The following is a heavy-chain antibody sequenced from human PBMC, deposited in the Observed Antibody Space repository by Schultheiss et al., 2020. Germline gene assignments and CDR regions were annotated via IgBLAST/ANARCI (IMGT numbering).Heavy chain of an antibody. CDR2: ISGSGGST. CDR3: AKDQGYDLYGMDV. D-gene: IGHD3-3*01. V-gene: IGHV3-23*01. J-gene: IGHJ6*02. CDR1: GFTFSSYG. Sequence: GESLKISCAASGFTFSSYGMYWVRQAPGKGLEWVSAISGSGGSTYYADSVKGRFTISRDNSKNTLYVQMSSLRAEDTALYYCAKDQGYDLYGMDVWGRGTTVTFSS.